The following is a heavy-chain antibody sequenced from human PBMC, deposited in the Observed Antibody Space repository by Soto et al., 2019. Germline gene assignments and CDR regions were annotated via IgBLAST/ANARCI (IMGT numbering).Heavy chain of an antibody. CDR3: ARDPYPAVAGPLGEFDY. CDR1: GYTFTSYG. Sequence: ASVKVSCKASGYTFTSYGISWVRQAPGQGLEWMGWISAYNGNTNYAQKLQGGVTMTTDTSTSTAYMELRSLRSDDTAVYYCARDPYPAVAGPLGEFDYWGQGTLVTVSS. CDR2: ISAYNGNT. J-gene: IGHJ4*02. V-gene: IGHV1-18*01. D-gene: IGHD6-19*01.